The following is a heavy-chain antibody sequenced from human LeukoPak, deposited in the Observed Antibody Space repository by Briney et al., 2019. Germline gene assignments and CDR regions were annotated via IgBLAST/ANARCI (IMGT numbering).Heavy chain of an antibody. CDR2: INSDGSWT. CDR3: ARDNTFCLDY. V-gene: IGHV3-74*01. D-gene: IGHD3-3*02. CDR1: GNYW. Sequence: GGSLRLSCAASGNYWMHWVRQAPGKGLVWVSHINSDGSWTSYADSVKGRFTISKDNAKNTVYLQMNSLRAEDTAVYYCARDNTFCLDYWGQGALVTVSS. J-gene: IGHJ4*02.